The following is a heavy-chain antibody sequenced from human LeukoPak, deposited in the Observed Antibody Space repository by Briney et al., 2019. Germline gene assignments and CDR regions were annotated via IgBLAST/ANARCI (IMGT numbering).Heavy chain of an antibody. CDR1: GYTLTELS. V-gene: IGHV1-24*01. J-gene: IGHJ5*02. D-gene: IGHD3-10*01. Sequence: ASVKVSCKVSGYTLTELSMHWVRQAPGKGLEWMGGFDPEDGETIYAQKFQGRVTMTEDTSTDTAYMELSSLRSEDTAVYYCATSYGSGSRHLNWFDPWGQGTLVTVSS. CDR2: FDPEDGET. CDR3: ATSYGSGSRHLNWFDP.